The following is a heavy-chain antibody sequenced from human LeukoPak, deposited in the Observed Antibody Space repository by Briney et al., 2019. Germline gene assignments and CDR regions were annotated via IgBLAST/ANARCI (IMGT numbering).Heavy chain of an antibody. CDR3: ASPYSSRWYELCY. Sequence: PGGSLRLSCAASGFIFSSYEMSWVRQAPGKGLEWVSYISSSGRTMYYADSVKGRFTISRDNAKNSLYLQMNSLRAEDTAVYYCASPYSSRWYELCYWGQGTLVTVSS. J-gene: IGHJ4*02. D-gene: IGHD6-13*01. CDR2: ISSSGRTM. CDR1: GFIFSSYE. V-gene: IGHV3-48*03.